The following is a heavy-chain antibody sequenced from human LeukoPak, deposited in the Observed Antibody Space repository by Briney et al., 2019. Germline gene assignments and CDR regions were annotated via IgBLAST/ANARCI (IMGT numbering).Heavy chain of an antibody. Sequence: PGGSLRLSWAVSGITFSNFWNSWGRPAPGRGVEWVGNIHPEGKEKYHVESVKGRFTISRDNTKKLLFLQMNGLRVENTAVYFLSRGDECSGDHWGQGTLVTVSS. CDR2: IHPEGKEK. J-gene: IGHJ4*02. CDR1: GITFSNFW. D-gene: IGHD3-16*01. CDR3: SRGDECSGDH. V-gene: IGHV3-7*01.